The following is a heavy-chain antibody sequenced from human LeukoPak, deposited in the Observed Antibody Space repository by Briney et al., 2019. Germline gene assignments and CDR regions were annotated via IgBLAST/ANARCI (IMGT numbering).Heavy chain of an antibody. J-gene: IGHJ3*02. CDR2: IVVGSGNT. V-gene: IGHV1-58*01. D-gene: IGHD2-15*01. CDR3: AVVPGAFDI. CDR1: GFTFSSSA. Sequence: ASVKVSCKASGFTFSSSAVQWVRQARGQRLEWIGWIVVGSGNTKYAQKFQERVTMTRDMSTNTAYMELSSLRSEDTAVYYCAVVPGAFDIWGQGTMVTVSS.